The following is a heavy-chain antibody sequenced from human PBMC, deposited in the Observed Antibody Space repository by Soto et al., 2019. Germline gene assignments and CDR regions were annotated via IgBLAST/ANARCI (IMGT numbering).Heavy chain of an antibody. CDR1: GGSISSYY. Sequence: SETLSLTCTVSGGSISSYYWSWFRQPPGKGLEWIGYIYYSGSTNYNPSLKSRVTISVDTSKNQFSLKLSSVTAADTAVYYCARRYGGTLDYSGQGTLVTVSS. D-gene: IGHD4-17*01. CDR3: ARRYGGTLDY. V-gene: IGHV4-59*08. J-gene: IGHJ4*02. CDR2: IYYSGST.